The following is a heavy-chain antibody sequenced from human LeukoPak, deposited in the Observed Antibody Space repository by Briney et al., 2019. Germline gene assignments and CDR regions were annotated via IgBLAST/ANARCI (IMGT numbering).Heavy chain of an antibody. CDR1: GYTFTGYY. D-gene: IGHD5-18*01. CDR2: ISPNSGGT. CDR3: ARGGIGYSYGYVDY. J-gene: IGHJ4*02. V-gene: IGHV1-2*02. Sequence: ASVKVSCKASGYTFTGYYMHWVRQAPGQGLEWMGWISPNSGGTNYAQKFQGRVTMTRDTSISTAYVELSRLRSDDTAVYYCARGGIGYSYGYVDYWGQGTLVTVSS.